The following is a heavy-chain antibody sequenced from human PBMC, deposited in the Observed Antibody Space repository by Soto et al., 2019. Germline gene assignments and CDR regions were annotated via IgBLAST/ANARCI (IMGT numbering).Heavy chain of an antibody. CDR2: INPKSGGT. D-gene: IGHD5-18*01. Sequence: ASVKVSCKASGYTFIGYYIHWVRQAPGQRLEWMGWINPKSGGTHYALNFQGRVTMTGDTSINTAYMELSWLTPDDTAVYYCARVVETAMVPLDYWVQGTQVTVSS. J-gene: IGHJ4*02. CDR3: ARVVETAMVPLDY. CDR1: GYTFIGYY. V-gene: IGHV1-2*02.